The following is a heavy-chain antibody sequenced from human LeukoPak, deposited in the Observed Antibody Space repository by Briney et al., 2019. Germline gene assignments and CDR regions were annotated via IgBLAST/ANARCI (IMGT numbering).Heavy chain of an antibody. CDR3: AKGPLWFGELSLEEGFRLTQERKDDFDY. J-gene: IGHJ4*02. CDR2: ISYDGSNN. Sequence: PGGSLRLSCAASGFTFSNYGIHWVRQAPGKGLEWVAVISYDGSNNYYADSVKGRFTISRDNSKNTLYLQMNSLRAEDTAVYYCAKGPLWFGELSLEEGFRLTQERKDDFDYWGQGTLVTVSS. V-gene: IGHV3-30*18. CDR1: GFTFSNYG. D-gene: IGHD3-10*01.